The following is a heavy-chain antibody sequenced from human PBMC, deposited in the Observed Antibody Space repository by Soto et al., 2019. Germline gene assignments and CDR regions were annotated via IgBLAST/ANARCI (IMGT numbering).Heavy chain of an antibody. Sequence: GGSLRLSCAASGFTFSNAWMSWVRQAPGKGLEWVGRIKSKTDGGTTDYAAPVKGRFTISRDDSKNTLYLQMNSLKTEDTAVYYCTTDLDGSGYYYYYYMDVWGKGTTVTVSS. J-gene: IGHJ6*03. V-gene: IGHV3-15*01. CDR3: TTDLDGSGYYYYYYMDV. CDR1: GFTFSNAW. D-gene: IGHD3-10*01. CDR2: IKSKTDGGTT.